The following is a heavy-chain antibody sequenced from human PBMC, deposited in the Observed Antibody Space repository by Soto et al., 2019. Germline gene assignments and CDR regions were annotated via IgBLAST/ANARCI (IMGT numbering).Heavy chain of an antibody. V-gene: IGHV1-24*01. CDR1: GYTLTELS. J-gene: IGHJ6*01. D-gene: IGHD3-16*02. CDR3: ATAGRLGELSLGGYYYYYGMDV. CDR2: FDPEDGET. Sequence: GASVKVSCKVSGYTLTELSMHWVRQAPGKGLEWMGGFDPEDGETIYAQKFQGRVTMTEDTSTDTAYMELSSLRSEDTAVYYCATAGRLGELSLGGYYYYYGMDVWGQGTTVTVYS.